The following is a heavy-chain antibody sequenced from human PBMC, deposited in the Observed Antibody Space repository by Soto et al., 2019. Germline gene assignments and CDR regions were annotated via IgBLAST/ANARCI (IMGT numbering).Heavy chain of an antibody. Sequence: AASVKVSFKASGYTFTSYDINWVRQATGQGLEWMGWMNPNSGNTGYAQKFQGRVTMTRNTSISTAYMELSSLRSEDTAVYYCAIQSAWDSSGWNWFDPWGQGTLVTVSS. D-gene: IGHD6-19*01. CDR1: GYTFTSYD. CDR3: AIQSAWDSSGWNWFDP. V-gene: IGHV1-8*01. J-gene: IGHJ5*02. CDR2: MNPNSGNT.